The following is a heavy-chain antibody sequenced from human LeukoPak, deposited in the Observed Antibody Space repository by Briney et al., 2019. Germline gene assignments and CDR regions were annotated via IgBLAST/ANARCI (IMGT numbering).Heavy chain of an antibody. V-gene: IGHV1-2*02. CDR3: ARMDDLGGMDV. CDR1: GYTFTGYY. D-gene: IGHD3-16*01. CDR2: INPNSGDT. Sequence: ASVKVSCKASGYTFTGYYMHWVRQAPGQGLEWMGWINPNSGDTNYAQKFQGRVTMTRDTSIGTAYMELSRLRSDDTAVYYCARMDDLGGMDVWGQGTTVTVSS. J-gene: IGHJ6*02.